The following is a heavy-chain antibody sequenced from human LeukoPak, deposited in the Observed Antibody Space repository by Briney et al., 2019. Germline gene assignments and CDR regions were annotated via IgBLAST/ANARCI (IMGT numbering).Heavy chain of an antibody. Sequence: GGSLRLSCAASGFTFSSYWMNWVRQAPGKGLEWVASIKQDGSEKYYVDSVKGRFTISRDNAKNSLYLQMNSLRAEDTAIYYCARDGPAAGLYFDYWGQGTLVTVSS. D-gene: IGHD6-13*01. V-gene: IGHV3-7*03. CDR2: IKQDGSEK. CDR1: GFTFSSYW. J-gene: IGHJ4*02. CDR3: ARDGPAAGLYFDY.